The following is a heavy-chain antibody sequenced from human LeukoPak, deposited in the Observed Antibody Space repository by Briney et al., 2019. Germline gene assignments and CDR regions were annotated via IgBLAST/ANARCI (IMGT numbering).Heavy chain of an antibody. V-gene: IGHV3-73*01. CDR2: IRTKANTYAT. CDR1: GFTFSGSS. J-gene: IGHJ5*02. D-gene: IGHD6-13*01. CDR3: TTSYSGNSWYDWFGP. Sequence: GGSLRLSCAASGFTFSGSSIHWVRQASGKGLEWVGLIRTKANTYATAYAASVTGRFTISRDDSKTTSYLQMNSLKTEDTALYFCTTSYSGNSWYDWFGPWGQGTLVTVSS.